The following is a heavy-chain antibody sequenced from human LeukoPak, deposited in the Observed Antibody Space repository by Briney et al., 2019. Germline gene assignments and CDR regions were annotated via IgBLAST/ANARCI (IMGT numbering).Heavy chain of an antibody. CDR3: ARADIRAIASSGWYGFDY. CDR2: ISAYNGNT. V-gene: IGHV1-18*01. D-gene: IGHD6-19*01. CDR1: GYTFTSYG. J-gene: IGHJ4*02. Sequence: ASVTVSCKASGYTFTSYGISWVRQAPGQGLEWMGWISAYNGNTNYAQKLQGRVTMTTDTSTSTAYMELRSLRSDDTAVYYCARADIRAIASSGWYGFDYWGQGTLVTVSS.